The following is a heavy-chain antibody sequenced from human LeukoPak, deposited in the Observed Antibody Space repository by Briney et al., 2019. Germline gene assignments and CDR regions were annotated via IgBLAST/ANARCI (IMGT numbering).Heavy chain of an antibody. J-gene: IGHJ4*02. Sequence: GGSLRLSCAASGFTVSSNFMSWVRQAPGKGLEWVSVIYSGVSTYNADSVKCRFTISTDNSKNMLYLQRNSLSAEDADVYFCARDPTQCLRYGYFYYCGQGMLITVSS. CDR2: IYSGVST. CDR3: ARDPTQCLRYGYFYY. CDR1: GFTVSSNF. D-gene: IGHD5/OR15-5a*01. V-gene: IGHV3-66*01.